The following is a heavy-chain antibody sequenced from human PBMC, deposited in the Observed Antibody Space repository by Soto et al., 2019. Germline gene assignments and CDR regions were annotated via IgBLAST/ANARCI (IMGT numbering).Heavy chain of an antibody. V-gene: IGHV3-66*01. J-gene: IGHJ4*02. Sequence: EVQLVESGGGLVQPGGSLRLSCAASGFTVSSVSMSWVRQAPGKGLEWVSVIYSTGRTYYADSVKGRFNISRDDHRNTVYIQMDVERGDDTAVYYCARDLYCRWWGQGTLVTVSS. CDR2: IYSTGRT. D-gene: IGHD2-15*01. CDR1: GFTVSSVS. CDR3: ARDLYCRW.